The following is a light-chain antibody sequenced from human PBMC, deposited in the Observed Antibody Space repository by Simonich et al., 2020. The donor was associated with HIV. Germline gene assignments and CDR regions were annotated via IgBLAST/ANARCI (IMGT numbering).Light chain of an antibody. J-gene: IGKJ1*01. V-gene: IGKV4-1*01. CDR2: WAS. Sequence: DIVMTQSPDSLAVSLGERATIHCTSSQSVLHSSNNKNFLAWYQQSPGQPPKTLIYWASTRESGVPDRLSGSGSGTDFTLTISSLQAEDVAVYYCQHYSNAPRTFGQGTKVEIK. CDR1: QSVLHSSNNKNF. CDR3: QHYSNAPRT.